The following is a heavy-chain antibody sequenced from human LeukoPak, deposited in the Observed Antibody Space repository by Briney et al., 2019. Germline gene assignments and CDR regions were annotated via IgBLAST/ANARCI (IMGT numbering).Heavy chain of an antibody. V-gene: IGHV1-8*01. CDR2: MNPNSGNT. Sequence: ASVKVSCKASGYTFTSYGINWVRQATGQGLEWMGWMNPNSGNTGYAQKFQGRVTMTRNTSISTAYMELSSLRSEDTAVYYCARGYYYDSSGYYGNWFDPWGQGTLVTVSS. CDR1: GYTFTSYG. J-gene: IGHJ5*02. D-gene: IGHD3-22*01. CDR3: ARGYYYDSSGYYGNWFDP.